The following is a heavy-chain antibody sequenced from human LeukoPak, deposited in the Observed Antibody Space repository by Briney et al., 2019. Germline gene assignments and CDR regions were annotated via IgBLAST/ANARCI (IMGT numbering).Heavy chain of an antibody. D-gene: IGHD2-15*01. V-gene: IGHV3-23*01. J-gene: IGHJ4*02. CDR2: ISGSGGGT. CDR3: AKDLTTVAGTYYFDY. CDR1: GFTFSSYA. Sequence: GGSLPLPCAASGFTFSSYAMSWVRQPPGKGLEWVSDISGSGGGTYYAASVKGRFTISRDNSKNTLYLQMNTLRPEDTTVYYSAKDLTTVAGTYYFDYWGQGNLVTVSS.